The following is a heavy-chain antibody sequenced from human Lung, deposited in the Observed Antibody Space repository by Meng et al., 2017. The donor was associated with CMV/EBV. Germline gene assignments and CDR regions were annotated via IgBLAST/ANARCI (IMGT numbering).Heavy chain of an antibody. CDR1: GFTFSSFA. CDR3: ARDKGGKHAFDI. V-gene: IGHV3-30-3*01. Sequence: GESXKISCAASGFTFSSFAMYWVRQAPGKGLEWVAVISYDGSNQYYADSVKGRFTISRANYKNTLYLQMNSLRVEDTAVYYCARDKGGKHAFDIWVQGTMVTVSS. D-gene: IGHD1-26*01. CDR2: ISYDGSNQ. J-gene: IGHJ3*02.